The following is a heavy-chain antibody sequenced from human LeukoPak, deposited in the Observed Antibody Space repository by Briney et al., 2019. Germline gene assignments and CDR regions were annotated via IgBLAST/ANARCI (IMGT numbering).Heavy chain of an antibody. D-gene: IGHD6-19*01. CDR1: GGSISSGSYY. CDR2: IYTSGST. J-gene: IGHJ5*02. CDR3: ARAVAGTSWFDP. V-gene: IGHV4-61*02. Sequence: SETLSLTCTVSGGSISSGSYYWSWIRQPAGKGLEWIGRIYTSGSTNYNPSLKSRVTISVDTSKNQFSLKLSSVTAADTAVYYCARAVAGTSWFDPWGQGTLVTVSS.